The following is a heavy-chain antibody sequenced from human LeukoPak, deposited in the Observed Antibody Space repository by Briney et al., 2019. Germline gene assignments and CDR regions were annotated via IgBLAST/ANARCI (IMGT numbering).Heavy chain of an antibody. D-gene: IGHD5-24*01. V-gene: IGHV4-59*01. CDR2: IYYSGST. Sequence: SETLSLACTVSGGSINHYHWNWIRQPPGKGLEWIGYIYYSGSTNYNPSLKSRVTISVDTSNNQFSLKLNSVTAADTAVYYCARARDGYNFYFDYWGQGTLVTVSS. CDR1: GGSINHYH. CDR3: ARARDGYNFYFDY. J-gene: IGHJ4*02.